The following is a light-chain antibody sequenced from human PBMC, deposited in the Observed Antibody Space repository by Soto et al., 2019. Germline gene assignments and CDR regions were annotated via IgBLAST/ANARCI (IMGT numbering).Light chain of an antibody. Sequence: QSVLTQPHSASGTPGQRVTISCSGSSSNIGTSSVHWFQQLPGTAPKLLISTTNQRPSGVPERFSGSKSGTSASLAISGLQTGDEADYYCVTWDTSLSAYVFGTGTRSPS. CDR1: SSNIGTSS. V-gene: IGLV1-44*01. CDR2: TTN. CDR3: VTWDTSLSAYV. J-gene: IGLJ1*01.